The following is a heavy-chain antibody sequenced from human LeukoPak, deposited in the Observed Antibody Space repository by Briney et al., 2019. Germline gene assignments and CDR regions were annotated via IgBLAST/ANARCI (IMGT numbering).Heavy chain of an antibody. CDR2: IYYSGST. J-gene: IGHJ4*02. CDR3: ARDGYDYVWGSYREFDY. Sequence: SETLSLTCTVSGGSISSSSYYWGWIRQPPGKGLEWIGSIYYSGSTYYNPSLKSRVTISVDASKNQFSLKLSSVTAADTAVYYCARDGYDYVWGSYREFDYWGQGTLVTVSS. V-gene: IGHV4-39*07. D-gene: IGHD3-16*02. CDR1: GGSISSSSYY.